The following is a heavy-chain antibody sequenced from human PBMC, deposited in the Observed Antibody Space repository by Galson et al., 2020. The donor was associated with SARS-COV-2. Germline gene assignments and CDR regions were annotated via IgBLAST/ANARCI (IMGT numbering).Heavy chain of an antibody. CDR1: GFTFSSYG. CDR3: AKDTGPYSSSFPNYYGMDV. Sequence: GGSLRLSCAASGFTFSSYGMHWVRQAPGKGLEWVAVISYDGSNKYYVDSVKGRFTIYRDNSKNTLDLQMNSLRAEDTAVYYCAKDTGPYSSSFPNYYGMDVWGQGTTVTVSS. CDR2: ISYDGSNK. J-gene: IGHJ6*02. V-gene: IGHV3-30*18. D-gene: IGHD6-6*01.